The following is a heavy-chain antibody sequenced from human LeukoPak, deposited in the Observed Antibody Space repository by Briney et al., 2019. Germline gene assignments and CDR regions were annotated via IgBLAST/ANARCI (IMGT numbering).Heavy chain of an antibody. D-gene: IGHD3-3*01. CDR3: ARDRTIFGVLIMP. J-gene: IGHJ4*02. CDR2: IKQDGSEK. V-gene: IGHV3-7*01. Sequence: GGSLRLSCAASGFTFSSYWMSWVRQAPGKGLEWVANIKQDGSEKYYVDSVKGRFTISRDNAKNSLYLQMNSLRAEDTAVYYCARDRTIFGVLIMPWGQGTLVTVSS. CDR1: GFTFSSYW.